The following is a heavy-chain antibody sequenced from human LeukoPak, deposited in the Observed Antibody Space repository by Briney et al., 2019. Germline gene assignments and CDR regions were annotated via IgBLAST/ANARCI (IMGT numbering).Heavy chain of an antibody. J-gene: IGHJ5*02. Sequence: KPSETLSLTCTVSGGSISSYYWSWIRQPPGKGLEWIGYIYYSGSTNYNPSLKSRVTISVDTSKNQFSLKLSSVTAADTAVYYCARLRAGRGRYYYGSGSYYNHNWFDPWGQGTLVTVSS. CDR2: IYYSGST. CDR1: GGSISSYY. D-gene: IGHD3-10*01. CDR3: ARLRAGRGRYYYGSGSYYNHNWFDP. V-gene: IGHV4-59*01.